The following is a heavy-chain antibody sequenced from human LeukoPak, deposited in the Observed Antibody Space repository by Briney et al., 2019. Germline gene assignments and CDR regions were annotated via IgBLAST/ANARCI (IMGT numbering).Heavy chain of an antibody. Sequence: GGSLRLSCAASGFTFSPVWMHWVRQAPGKGLMWVSHIINDGSYTTYADSVKGRFTISRDNAKNTVYLQMNSLRVEDTAVYYCVRSAFHAGSGNYYDYWGQGTLVTVSS. CDR2: IINDGSYT. J-gene: IGHJ4*02. CDR3: VRSAFHAGSGNYYDY. V-gene: IGHV3-74*01. CDR1: GFTFSPVW. D-gene: IGHD3-22*01.